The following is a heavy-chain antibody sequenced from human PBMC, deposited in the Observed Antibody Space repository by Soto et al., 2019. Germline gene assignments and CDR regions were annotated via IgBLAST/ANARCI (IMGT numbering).Heavy chain of an antibody. V-gene: IGHV3-48*03. J-gene: IGHJ4*02. Sequence: PGGSLRLSCAASGFTFSSYEMNWVRQAPGKGLEWVSYISSSGSTIYYADSVKGRFTISRDNAKNSLYLQMNSLRVEDTAVYYCARAPTPAYYYDSSGYLDYWGQGTLVTVSS. CDR1: GFTFSSYE. D-gene: IGHD3-22*01. CDR3: ARAPTPAYYYDSSGYLDY. CDR2: ISSSGSTI.